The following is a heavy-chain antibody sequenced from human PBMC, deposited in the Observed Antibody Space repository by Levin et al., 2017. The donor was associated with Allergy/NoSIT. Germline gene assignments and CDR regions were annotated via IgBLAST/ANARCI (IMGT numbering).Heavy chain of an antibody. CDR3: ARGTGGYDFPNFDS. CDR1: GDTLSRYT. D-gene: IGHD5-12*01. Sequence: GASVKVSCKASGDTLSRYTISWVRQAPGQGLEWMGRIIPIPGLANYAQKFQGRVTITADKFTSTAYMELSSLKSEDTAVYYCARGTGGYDFPNFDSWGQGTLVTVSS. CDR2: IIPIPGLA. J-gene: IGHJ4*02. V-gene: IGHV1-69*02.